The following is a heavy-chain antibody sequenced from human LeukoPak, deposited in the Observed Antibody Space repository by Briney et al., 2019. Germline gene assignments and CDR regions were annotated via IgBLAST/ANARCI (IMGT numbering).Heavy chain of an antibody. V-gene: IGHV4-39*01. D-gene: IGHD3-3*01. Sequence: PSETLSLTCTVSGGSISSSSYYWGWIRQPPGKGLEWIGSIYYSGSTYYNPSLKSRVTISVDTSKNQFSLKLSSVTAADTAVYYCARLANWTDFRSGYDLNCFDPRGQGTLVTVSS. CDR2: IYYSGST. CDR3: ARLANWTDFRSGYDLNCFDP. J-gene: IGHJ5*02. CDR1: GGSISSSSYY.